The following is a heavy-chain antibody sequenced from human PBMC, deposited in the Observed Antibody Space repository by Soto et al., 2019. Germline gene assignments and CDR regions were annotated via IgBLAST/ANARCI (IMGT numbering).Heavy chain of an antibody. D-gene: IGHD3-10*01. CDR3: ARPAAGGGFDP. V-gene: IGHV4-30-2*01. J-gene: IGHJ5*02. Sequence: QLQLQESGSGLLKPSQTLSLTCAVSGGSINSGGDSWSWIRQPPGKGLEWIGYIYHSGGTYYNPSLKRRVIISIDRSKHQCFLKPTSVTAADAAVYCCARPAAGGGFDPWGQGTLVTVSS. CDR2: IYHSGGT. CDR1: GGSINSGGDS.